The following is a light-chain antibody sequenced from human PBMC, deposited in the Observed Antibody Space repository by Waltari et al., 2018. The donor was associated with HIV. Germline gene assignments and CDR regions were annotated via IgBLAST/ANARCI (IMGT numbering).Light chain of an antibody. J-gene: IGLJ2*01. CDR3: SSFAGGNKL. Sequence: QSALTHPPSAYGSPGPSVPMSRPGATSELHDYNSISWSQQYSGKAPKLIIFEVTKRPSGVPDRFSGARSGNTASLIVSGRQAEDEAVYLCSSFAGGNKLFGGGTKLAVL. CDR1: TSELHDYNS. V-gene: IGLV2-8*01. CDR2: EVT.